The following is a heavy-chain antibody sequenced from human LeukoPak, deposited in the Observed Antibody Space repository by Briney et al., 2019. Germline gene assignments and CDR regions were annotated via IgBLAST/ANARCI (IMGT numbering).Heavy chain of an antibody. D-gene: IGHD3-16*02. Sequence: PSKTLSLTCTVSGGSISSSSYYWGWIRQPPGKGLEWIGSIYYSGSTYYNPSLKSRVTISVDTSKNQFSLKLSSVTAADTAVYYCARVGYDYVWGSYRYYFDYWGQGTLVTVSS. CDR3: ARVGYDYVWGSYRYYFDY. CDR1: GGSISSSSYY. V-gene: IGHV4-39*07. CDR2: IYYSGST. J-gene: IGHJ4*02.